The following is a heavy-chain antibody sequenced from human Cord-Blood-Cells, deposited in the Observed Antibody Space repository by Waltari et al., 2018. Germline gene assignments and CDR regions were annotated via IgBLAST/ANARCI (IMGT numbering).Heavy chain of an antibody. CDR1: GYSISSGYY. Sequence: QVQLQESGPGLVKPSETLSLTCAVSGYSISSGYYWGWIRQPPGKGLEWIGSIYHSESTPYNPSLKSRATISVDTAKSQFSLKLGSVTAADTAVYYCASPGGRDYCDYWGQGTLVTVSS. CDR2: IYHSEST. D-gene: IGHD1-26*01. J-gene: IGHJ4*02. CDR3: ASPGGRDYCDY. V-gene: IGHV4-38-2*01.